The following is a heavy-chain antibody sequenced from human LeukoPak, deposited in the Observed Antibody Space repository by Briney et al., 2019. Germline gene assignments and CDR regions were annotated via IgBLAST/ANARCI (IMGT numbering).Heavy chain of an antibody. Sequence: GGSLRLSCAASGFSFSNFGMAWVRQAPGKGLEWVSAITGTSDRTYYADSVKGRFTISRDNSKNTLYLQMNSLRAEDTAVYYCASMRGYFEYWVQGTLVSVSS. CDR2: ITGTSDRT. CDR1: GFSFSNFG. CDR3: ASMRGYFEY. V-gene: IGHV3-23*01. J-gene: IGHJ4*02.